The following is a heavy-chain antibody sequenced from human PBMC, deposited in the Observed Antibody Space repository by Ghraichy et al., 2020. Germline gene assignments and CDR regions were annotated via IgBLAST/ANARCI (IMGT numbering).Heavy chain of an antibody. CDR3: ARAGSKTAMVEYYFDY. CDR1: GGSISSGGYS. D-gene: IGHD5-18*01. Sequence: SETLSLTCAVSGGSISSGGYSWSWIRQPPGKGLEWIGYIYHSGSTYYNPSLKSRVTISVDRSKNQFSLKLSSVTAADTAVYYCARAGSKTAMVEYYFDYWGQGTLVTVSS. J-gene: IGHJ4*02. V-gene: IGHV4-30-2*01. CDR2: IYHSGST.